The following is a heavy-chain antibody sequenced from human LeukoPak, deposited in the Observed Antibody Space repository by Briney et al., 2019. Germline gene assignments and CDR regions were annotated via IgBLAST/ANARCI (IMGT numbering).Heavy chain of an antibody. J-gene: IGHJ4*02. CDR1: GFTFSNAW. CDR2: IKSKTDGGTT. D-gene: IGHD3-22*01. CDR3: TTVVGSGYSYTDY. Sequence: GGSLRLSCAASGFTFSNAWMSWVCQAPGKGLEWVGRIKSKTDGGTTDYAAPVKGRFTISRDDSKNTLYLQMNSLKTGDTAVYYCTTVVGSGYSYTDYWGQGTLVTVSS. V-gene: IGHV3-15*01.